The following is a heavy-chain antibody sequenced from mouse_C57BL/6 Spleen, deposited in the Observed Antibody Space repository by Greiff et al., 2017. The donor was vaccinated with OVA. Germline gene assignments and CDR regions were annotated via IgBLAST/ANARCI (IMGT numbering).Heavy chain of an antibody. Sequence: QVQLQQSGAELVRPGASVKLSCKASGYTFTDYYINWVKQRPGQGLEWIARIYPGSGNTYYNEKFKSQATLTVDKSSSTAYMQLSSLTSEDSAVYYCARGDYYGSSSYWYFDVWGTGTTVTVSS. CDR3: ARGDYYGSSSYWYFDV. CDR2: IYPGSGNT. J-gene: IGHJ1*03. D-gene: IGHD1-1*01. V-gene: IGHV1-76*01. CDR1: GYTFTDYY.